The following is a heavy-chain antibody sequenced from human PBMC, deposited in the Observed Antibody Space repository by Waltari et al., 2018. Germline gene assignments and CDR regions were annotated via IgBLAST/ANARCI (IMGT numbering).Heavy chain of an antibody. Sequence: QVQLVQSGAEVKKPGASVKVSCKASGYTFNSYAMHWVRQAPGQRLEWMGWINAGNGNTKYSQEFQGRVTITRDTSASTAYMELSSLRSEDMAVYYCARDRDYYDSSGPFDYWGQGTLVTVSS. CDR3: ARDRDYYDSSGPFDY. CDR1: GYTFNSYA. D-gene: IGHD3-22*01. J-gene: IGHJ4*02. V-gene: IGHV1-3*02. CDR2: INAGNGNT.